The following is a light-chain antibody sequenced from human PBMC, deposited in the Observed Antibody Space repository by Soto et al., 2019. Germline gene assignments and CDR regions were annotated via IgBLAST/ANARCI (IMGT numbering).Light chain of an antibody. J-gene: IGKJ1*01. CDR2: GAS. V-gene: IGKV3-15*01. CDR1: QSVSSN. Sequence: EIAMTQSPATLSVSPGERATRACRASQSVSSNLAWYQQKPGQAPRLLISGASTRATGIPARFSGSGSGTEFTLTISSLQSEDFAVYYCQQYNYWPPWTFGQGTKVEIK. CDR3: QQYNYWPPWT.